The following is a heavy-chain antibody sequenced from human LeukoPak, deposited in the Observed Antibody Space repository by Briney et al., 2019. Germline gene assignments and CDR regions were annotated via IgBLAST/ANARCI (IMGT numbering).Heavy chain of an antibody. CDR1: GLTYSSHW. CDR3: AKDPARIAVAANWFDP. V-gene: IGHV3-74*01. J-gene: IGHJ5*02. D-gene: IGHD6-19*01. Sequence: GGSLRLSCAASGLTYSSHWMHWVRQAPGKGLVWVSRITNDGSSTTYADSVKGRFTISRDNSKNTLYLQMNSLRAEDTAVYYCAKDPARIAVAANWFDPWGQGTLVTVSS. CDR2: ITNDGSST.